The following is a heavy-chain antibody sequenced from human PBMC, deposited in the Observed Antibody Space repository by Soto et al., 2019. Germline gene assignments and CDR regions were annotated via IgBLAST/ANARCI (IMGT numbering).Heavy chain of an antibody. CDR3: AKEPFYDSSGYYLLRPFDC. Sequence: GGSLRLSCAASGFTFSSYAMSWVRQAPGRGMDWVSAISGSAGSTYYADSVKGRFTVSRDNSKNTLYLQMNSLRAEDTAVYNCAKEPFYDSSGYYLLRPFDCWGQGTLVTVSS. J-gene: IGHJ4*02. CDR2: ISGSAGST. D-gene: IGHD3-22*01. CDR1: GFTFSSYA. V-gene: IGHV3-23*01.